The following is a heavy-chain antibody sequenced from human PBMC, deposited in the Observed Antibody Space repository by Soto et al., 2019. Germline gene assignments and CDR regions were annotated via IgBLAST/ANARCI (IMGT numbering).Heavy chain of an antibody. Sequence: QVQLQESGPGLVKPSETLSLTCTVSGGSISSYYWSWIRQPPGKGLEWIGYIYYSGSTNYNPSLKGRVTISVDTSKNQFALKLSSVTAADSAVYYWARVGGGIRSYGWDLDYWGQGTLVTVSS. J-gene: IGHJ4*02. D-gene: IGHD5-18*01. CDR2: IYYSGST. V-gene: IGHV4-59*01. CDR1: GGSISSYY. CDR3: ARVGGGIRSYGWDLDY.